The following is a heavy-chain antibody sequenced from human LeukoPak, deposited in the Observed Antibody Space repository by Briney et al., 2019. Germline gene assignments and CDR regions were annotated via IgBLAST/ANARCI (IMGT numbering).Heavy chain of an antibody. Sequence: GGSLRLSCAASGFSASSNYMSWVRQAPGKGLEWVSVIYSGGSTYYADSVKGRFTISRDSSKNTLYLQMNSLRAEDTAVYYCARDYDSSGYHYWYFDLWGRGTLVTVSS. J-gene: IGHJ2*01. CDR1: GFSASSNY. V-gene: IGHV3-53*01. D-gene: IGHD3-22*01. CDR3: ARDYDSSGYHYWYFDL. CDR2: IYSGGST.